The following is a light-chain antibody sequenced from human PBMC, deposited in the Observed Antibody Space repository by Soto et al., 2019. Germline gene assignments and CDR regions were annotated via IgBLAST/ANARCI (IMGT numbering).Light chain of an antibody. V-gene: IGKV4-1*01. CDR2: WAS. CDR3: QQYLSIPLT. J-gene: IGKJ4*01. Sequence: DIVMTQSPDSLAVSLGERATINCKSSQSVFYSSNNENFLAWYQQKPGQSPKLLIYWASIRESGVPDRFSGSGSWTDFSLTISSLQAEDVGGYYCQQYLSIPLTFGGGTKVEIK. CDR1: QSVFYSSNNENF.